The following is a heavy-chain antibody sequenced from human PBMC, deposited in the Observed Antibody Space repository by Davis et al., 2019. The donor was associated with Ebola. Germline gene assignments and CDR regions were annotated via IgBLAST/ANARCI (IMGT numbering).Heavy chain of an antibody. CDR2: IYYSGST. J-gene: IGHJ6*02. V-gene: IGHV4-59*12. D-gene: IGHD2-2*01. CDR1: GGSISSYY. CDR3: ARGVGGYCSSTSCRAEYYYGMDV. Sequence: MPGGSLRLSCTVSGGSISSYYWSWIRQPPGKGLEWIGYIYYSGSTNYNPSLKSRVTISVDTSKNQFSLKLSSATAADTAVYYCARGVGGYCSSTSCRAEYYYGMDVWGQGTTVTVSS.